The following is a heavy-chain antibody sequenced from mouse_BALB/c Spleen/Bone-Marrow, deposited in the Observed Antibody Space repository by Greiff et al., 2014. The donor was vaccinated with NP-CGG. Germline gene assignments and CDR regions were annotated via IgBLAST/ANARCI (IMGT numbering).Heavy chain of an antibody. CDR3: ARSGRYDGFAY. CDR2: INPYNDGT. Sequence: EVQLQQSXPELVKPGASVKMSCKASGYTFTSYVMHWVKQKPGQGLEWIGYINPYNDGTKYNEKFKGKATLTSDKSSSTAYMELSSLTSEDSAVYYCARSGRYDGFAYWGQGTLVTVSA. V-gene: IGHV1-14*01. CDR1: GYTFTSYV. D-gene: IGHD2-14*01. J-gene: IGHJ3*01.